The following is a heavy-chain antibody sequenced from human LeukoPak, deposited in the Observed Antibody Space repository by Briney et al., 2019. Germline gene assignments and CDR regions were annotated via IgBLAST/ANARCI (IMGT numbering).Heavy chain of an antibody. Sequence: SVKVSCKASGGTFSSYAISWVRQAPGQGLEWMGRIIPIFGTANYAQKFQGRVTITTDESTSTPYMELSSLRSEDTAVYYCARGSVAGTFYDYWGQGTLVTVSS. D-gene: IGHD6-19*01. CDR2: IIPIFGTA. CDR3: ARGSVAGTFYDY. J-gene: IGHJ4*02. CDR1: GGTFSSYA. V-gene: IGHV1-69*05.